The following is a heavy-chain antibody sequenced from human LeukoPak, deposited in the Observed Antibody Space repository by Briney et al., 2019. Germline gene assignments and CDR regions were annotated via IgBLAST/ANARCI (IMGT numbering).Heavy chain of an antibody. D-gene: IGHD1-1*01. J-gene: IGHJ5*02. CDR3: ARQLNWFDP. Sequence: SETLSLTCTVSGGSISSYYWSWIRQPPGKGLEWIGYIYYSGSTNYNPSLKSRVTISVDTSKNQSSLKLSSVTAADTAVYYCARQLNWFDPWGQGTLVTVSS. V-gene: IGHV4-59*01. CDR2: IYYSGST. CDR1: GGSISSYY.